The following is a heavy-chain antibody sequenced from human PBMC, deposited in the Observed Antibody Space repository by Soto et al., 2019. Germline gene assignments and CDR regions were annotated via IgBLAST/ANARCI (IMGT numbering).Heavy chain of an antibody. CDR3: ATDWGYSYGHAFDS. V-gene: IGHV3-21*01. Sequence: EVRLVESGGGLVKPGGSLRLSCAASGIIFSNYNINWVRQVPGTGLAWVSYISASGSFIYYADSVKGRFTISRDNAKNSMYLQMARLRAEDTAVYYCATDWGYSYGHAFDSWGQGTLVTVSS. CDR2: ISASGSFI. D-gene: IGHD5-18*01. CDR1: GIIFSNYN. J-gene: IGHJ4*02.